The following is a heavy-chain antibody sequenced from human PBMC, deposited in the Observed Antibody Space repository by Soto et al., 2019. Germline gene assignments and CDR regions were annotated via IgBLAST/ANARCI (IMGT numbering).Heavy chain of an antibody. CDR2: ISAYNGNT. V-gene: IGHV1-18*01. CDR1: GYTFTSYG. J-gene: IGHJ6*02. Sequence: ASVKVSCKASGYTFTSYGISWVRQAPGQGLEWMGWISAYNGNTNYAQKLQGRVTMTTDTSTSTAYMELRSLRSDDTAVYYCARGDSTDCSNGVCSFFYNHDMDVWGQGTTVTVSS. CDR3: ARGDSTDCSNGVCSFFYNHDMDV. D-gene: IGHD2-8*01.